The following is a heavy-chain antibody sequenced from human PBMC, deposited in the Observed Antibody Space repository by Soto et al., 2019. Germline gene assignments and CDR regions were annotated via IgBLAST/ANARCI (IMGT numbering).Heavy chain of an antibody. Sequence: SETLSLTCTVSGGSISSHYWSWIRQPPGQGLEWIGYIYYTGSTNYNPSLKSRVTISVDTSKSQFSLRLSSVTAADTAVYFCARRDGYDNYFDYWGQGALVTVSS. CDR3: ARRDGYDNYFDY. J-gene: IGHJ4*02. V-gene: IGHV4-59*08. CDR2: IYYTGST. D-gene: IGHD5-12*01. CDR1: GGSISSHY.